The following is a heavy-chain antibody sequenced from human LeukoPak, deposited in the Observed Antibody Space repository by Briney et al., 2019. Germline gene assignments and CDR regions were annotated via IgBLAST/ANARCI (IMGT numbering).Heavy chain of an antibody. CDR1: GFTFSSYN. Sequence: PGGSLRPSCAASGFTFSSYNMNWVRQAPGKGLEWVSYITSSSNTIYYADSVKGRFTISRDNAKNSLFLQMNSLRAEDTAVYYCARRKDWCTSSSCHFDSWGQGTLVTVSS. D-gene: IGHD2-2*01. J-gene: IGHJ4*02. CDR3: ARRKDWCTSSSCHFDS. CDR2: ITSSSNTI. V-gene: IGHV3-48*01.